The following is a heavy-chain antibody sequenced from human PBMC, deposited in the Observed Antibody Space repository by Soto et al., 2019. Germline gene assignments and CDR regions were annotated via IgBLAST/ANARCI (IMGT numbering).Heavy chain of an antibody. CDR2: ISAYNGNT. V-gene: IGHV1-18*04. CDR3: ARDKNPAFLRAGDY. J-gene: IGHJ4*02. CDR1: GYTFTSYG. Sequence: ASVKVSCKASGYTFTSYGISWVRQAPGQGLEWMGWISAYNGNTNSAQKLQGRVTTTTDTSTSTAYMELRSLRSDDTAVYYCARDKNPAFLRAGDYWGQGTLVTVSS.